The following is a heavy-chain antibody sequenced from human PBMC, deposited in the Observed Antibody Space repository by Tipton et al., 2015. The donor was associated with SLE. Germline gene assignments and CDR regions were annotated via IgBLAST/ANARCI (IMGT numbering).Heavy chain of an antibody. Sequence: TLSLTCTVSGGSIGSSSYYWGWIRQPPGKGLEWIGSIYYSGSTYYNPSLKSRVTISVDTSKNQFSLKLSSVTAADTAVYYCARRKVEDFDYWGQGTLVTVSS. CDR1: GGSIGSSSYY. D-gene: IGHD5-24*01. J-gene: IGHJ4*02. CDR3: ARRKVEDFDY. V-gene: IGHV4-39*01. CDR2: IYYSGST.